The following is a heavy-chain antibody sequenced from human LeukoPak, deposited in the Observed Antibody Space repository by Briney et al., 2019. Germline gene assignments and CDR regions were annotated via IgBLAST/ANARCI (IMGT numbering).Heavy chain of an antibody. J-gene: IGHJ4*02. Sequence: SETLSLTCTVSGVSISSYYWSWIRQPPGKGLEWIGNIYYSGSTKYNPSLKSRVTISVDTSKNHFSLKLSSVTAADTAVYYCARHGNYYDSSGCNYYFDYWGQGTLGTVSS. V-gene: IGHV4-59*08. D-gene: IGHD3-22*01. CDR3: ARHGNYYDSSGCNYYFDY. CDR2: IYYSGST. CDR1: GVSISSYY.